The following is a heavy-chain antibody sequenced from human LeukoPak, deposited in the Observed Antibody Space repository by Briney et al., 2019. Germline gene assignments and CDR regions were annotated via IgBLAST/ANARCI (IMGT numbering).Heavy chain of an antibody. V-gene: IGHV3-11*04. D-gene: IGHD6-13*01. CDR3: ARYLGGKQQFYYYYYMDV. Sequence: PGGSLRLSCAASGFTFSDYYMSWIRQAPGKGLEWVSYISSSGSTIYYADSVKGRFTISRDNAKNSLYLQMNSLRAEDTAVYYCARYLGGKQQFYYYYYMDVWGKGTTVTVSS. J-gene: IGHJ6*03. CDR2: ISSSGSTI. CDR1: GFTFSDYY.